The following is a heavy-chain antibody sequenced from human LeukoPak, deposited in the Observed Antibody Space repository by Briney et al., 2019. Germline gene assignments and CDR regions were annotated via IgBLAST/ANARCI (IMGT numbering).Heavy chain of an antibody. CDR1: GFTFSTYG. V-gene: IGHV3-30*02. CDR2: IRSDGINK. Sequence: GGSLRLSCEASGFTFSTYGMHWVRQAPGKGLEWVAFIRSDGINKYYADSVKGRFTISRDNSKNTLYLQMNSLRADDTAFYYCARDTLGEGEDANYAVYYFDYWGQGTVVTVSS. J-gene: IGHJ4*02. D-gene: IGHD4/OR15-4a*01. CDR3: ARDTLGEGEDANYAVYYFDY.